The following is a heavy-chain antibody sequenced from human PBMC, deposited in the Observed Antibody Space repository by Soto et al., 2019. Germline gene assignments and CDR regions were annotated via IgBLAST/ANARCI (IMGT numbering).Heavy chain of an antibody. CDR3: ARGSGAHNGFDF. CDR2: TYYRSKWYR. Sequence: SQTLSLTCAISGDSVSSNSAAWNWIRQSPLRGLEWLGRTYYRSKWYRDYAESVKSRLTISADTSKSQFSLQLKSVTPEDTAVYYCARGSGAHNGFDFRGPATIVTVS. V-gene: IGHV6-1*01. D-gene: IGHD7-27*01. CDR1: GDSVSSNSAA. J-gene: IGHJ3*01.